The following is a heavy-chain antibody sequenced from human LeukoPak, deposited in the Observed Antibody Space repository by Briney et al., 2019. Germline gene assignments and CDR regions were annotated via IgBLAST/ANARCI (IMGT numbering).Heavy chain of an antibody. V-gene: IGHV3-33*01. D-gene: IGHD2-8*01. CDR1: GFTFSSYG. CDR2: ICYDGSNK. CDR3: ARPRYCANTICHIGGGLDV. J-gene: IGHJ6*02. Sequence: GGSLRLSCAASGFTFSSYGMHWVRQAPGKGLEWVAVICYDGSNKYYADSVKGRFTISRDKVRDTVYLKMKMLRDEDAGVYYCARPRYCANTICHIGGGLDVWGPGTTVTVSS.